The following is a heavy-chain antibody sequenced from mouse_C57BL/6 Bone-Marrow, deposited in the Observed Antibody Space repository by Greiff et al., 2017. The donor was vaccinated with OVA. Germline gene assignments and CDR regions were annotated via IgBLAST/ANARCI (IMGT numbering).Heavy chain of an antibody. CDR3: ARRVGGWFAY. J-gene: IGHJ3*01. Sequence: VQLKESGGGLVKPGGSLKLSCAASGFTFSDYGMHWVRQAPEKGLEWVAYISSGSSTIYYADTVKGRFTISRDNAKNTLFLQMTSLRSEDTAMYYCARRVGGWFAYWGQGTLVTVSA. D-gene: IGHD1-1*02. CDR2: ISSGSSTI. V-gene: IGHV5-17*01. CDR1: GFTFSDYG.